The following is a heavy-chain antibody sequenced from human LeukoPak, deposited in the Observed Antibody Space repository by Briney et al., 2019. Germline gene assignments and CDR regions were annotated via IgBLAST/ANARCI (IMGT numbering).Heavy chain of an antibody. CDR3: ARGQLRYFDWLLEDYYYYGMDV. J-gene: IGHJ6*02. V-gene: IGHV1-8*01. Sequence: ASVKVSCKASGYTFTSYDINWVRQATGQGLEWMGWMNPNSGNTGYAQKFQGSVTMTRNTSISTAYMELSSLRSEDTAVYYCARGQLRYFDWLLEDYYYYGMDVWGQGTTVTVSS. CDR2: MNPNSGNT. D-gene: IGHD3-9*01. CDR1: GYTFTSYD.